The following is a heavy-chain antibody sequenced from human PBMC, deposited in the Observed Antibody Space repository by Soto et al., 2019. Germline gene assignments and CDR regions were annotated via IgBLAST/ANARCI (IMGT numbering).Heavy chain of an antibody. D-gene: IGHD3-22*01. CDR2: IYYSRST. V-gene: IGHV4-59*01. CDR1: GGSISSNY. CDR3: ARANGYYDTSGYYYPFYY. Sequence: SETLSLTCTVSGGSISSNYWSWIRQSTGKGLEWIGFIYYSRSTKYNPSLKSRVTMSVDTSKNQISLKLNSVTAADTAVYYCARANGYYDTSGYYYPFYYWGQGTPVTVSS. J-gene: IGHJ4*02.